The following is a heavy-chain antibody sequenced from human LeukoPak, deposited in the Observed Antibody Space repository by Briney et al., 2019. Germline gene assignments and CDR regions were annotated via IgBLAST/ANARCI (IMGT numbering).Heavy chain of an antibody. D-gene: IGHD3-3*01. CDR2: INHSGST. Sequence: PSETLSLTCAVYGGSFSGYYWSWIRQPPGKGLEWIGEINHSGSTNYNPSLKSRVTISVDTSKNQFSLKLSSVTAADTAVYYCARTSYDFWSGYPHPFDYWGQGTLVTVSS. CDR1: GGSFSGYY. J-gene: IGHJ4*02. V-gene: IGHV4-34*01. CDR3: ARTSYDFWSGYPHPFDY.